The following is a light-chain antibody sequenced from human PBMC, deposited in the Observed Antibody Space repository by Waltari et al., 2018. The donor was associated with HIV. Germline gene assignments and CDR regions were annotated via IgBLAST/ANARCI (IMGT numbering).Light chain of an antibody. Sequence: EIVMTQSPATLSVSPGERATLTCRASQSVSSNLAWYQQQPGHAPRLLIYGASTRATGIPARFSGSGSGTECTLTISSLQSEDVAVYYCQQYNNWPWYTFGQGTKLEIK. CDR3: QQYNNWPWYT. CDR2: GAS. CDR1: QSVSSN. J-gene: IGKJ2*01. V-gene: IGKV3-15*01.